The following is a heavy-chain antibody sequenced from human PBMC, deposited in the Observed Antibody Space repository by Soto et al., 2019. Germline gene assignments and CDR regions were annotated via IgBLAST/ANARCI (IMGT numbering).Heavy chain of an antibody. J-gene: IGHJ5*02. CDR2: ISAYNGNT. CDR3: ARICSTSCYLRLPLRRARGWFDP. Sequence: GASVKVSCKASGYTFTSYGISWVRQAPGQGLEWMGWISAYNGNTNYAQKLQGRVTMTTDTSTSTAYMELRSLRSDDTAVYYCARICSTSCYLRLPLRRARGWFDPWGQGTLVTVTS. CDR1: GYTFTSYG. D-gene: IGHD2-2*01. V-gene: IGHV1-18*01.